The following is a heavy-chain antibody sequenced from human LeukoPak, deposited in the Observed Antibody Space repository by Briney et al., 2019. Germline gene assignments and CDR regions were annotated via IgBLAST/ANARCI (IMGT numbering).Heavy chain of an antibody. CDR3: ARDLTVLVRGVMAWFDP. V-gene: IGHV1-18*01. D-gene: IGHD3-10*01. CDR2: ISAYNGNT. CDR1: GYTFTSYG. Sequence: ASVKVSCKASGYTFTSYGVSWVRQAPGQGLEWMGWISAYNGNTNYAQKLQGRVTMTTDTSTSTAYMELRSLRSDDTAVYYCARDLTVLVRGVMAWFDPWGQGTLVTVSS. J-gene: IGHJ5*02.